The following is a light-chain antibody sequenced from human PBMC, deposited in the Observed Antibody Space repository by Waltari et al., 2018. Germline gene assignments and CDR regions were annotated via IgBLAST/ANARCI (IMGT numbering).Light chain of an antibody. CDR2: DGN. CDR1: SSDVGNFNL. J-gene: IGLJ3*02. Sequence: QSALTQPASVSGSPGQSITISCTGTSSDVGNFNLVSWYQQYPGKAPKVMIYDGNRRPSGVSVRFSGAKSGNTAALTISGVQAEDEADYYCCSYAGSYTWVFGGGTKLTVL. V-gene: IGLV2-23*01. CDR3: CSYAGSYTWV.